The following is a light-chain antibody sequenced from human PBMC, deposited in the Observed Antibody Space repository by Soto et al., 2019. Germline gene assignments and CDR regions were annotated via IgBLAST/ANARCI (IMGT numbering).Light chain of an antibody. CDR1: SGDVGGYDY. CDR3: SSYTISSTL. J-gene: IGLJ2*01. V-gene: IGLV2-14*01. Sequence: QYALTQPASVSGSPGQSITISCTGTSGDVGGYDYVSWYQQHPGKAPKLMIYEVSNRPSGVSNRFSGSKSGNTASLTISGLQAEDEADYYCSSYTISSTLFGGGTKLTAL. CDR2: EVS.